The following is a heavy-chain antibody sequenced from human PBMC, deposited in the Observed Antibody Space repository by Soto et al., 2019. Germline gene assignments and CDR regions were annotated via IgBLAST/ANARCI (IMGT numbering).Heavy chain of an antibody. Sequence: QVQLVQSGVEVKKPGASVKVSCKASGYIFITYGISWVRQAPGQGLEWIGRISPYNGNTNYAQNLQGRVTMTTDTPTSAAYMELRSLRSDDAAVYYCARDVDGSGSYYTSQWGPGTHVTVSS. CDR3: ARDVDGSGSYYTSQ. CDR1: GYIFITYG. D-gene: IGHD3-10*01. J-gene: IGHJ1*01. V-gene: IGHV1-18*01. CDR2: ISPYNGNT.